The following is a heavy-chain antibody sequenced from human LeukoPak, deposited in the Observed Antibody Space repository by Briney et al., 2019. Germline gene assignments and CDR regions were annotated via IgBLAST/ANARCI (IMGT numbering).Heavy chain of an antibody. V-gene: IGHV1-46*01. Sequence: ASVKVSCKASGYTFTSYYMHWVRQAPGQGLEWMGIINPSGGSTSYAQKFQGRVTMTRDTSASTVYMELSSLRSEDTAVYYRARDLGYCSSTSCLDNAHWFDPWGQGTPVTVSS. CDR2: INPSGGST. J-gene: IGHJ5*02. CDR1: GYTFTSYY. CDR3: ARDLGYCSSTSCLDNAHWFDP. D-gene: IGHD2-2*01.